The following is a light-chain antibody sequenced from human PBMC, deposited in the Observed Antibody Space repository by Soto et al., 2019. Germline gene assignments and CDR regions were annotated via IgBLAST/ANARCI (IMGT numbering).Light chain of an antibody. CDR1: SSDVGGYNY. CDR3: SSYTSSSTRV. V-gene: IGLV2-14*03. CDR2: DVS. Sequence: QSVLTQPASVSGSPGQSITISCAGTSSDVGGYNYVSWYQQHPGKAPKLMIYDVSNRPSGVSNRFSASKSGNTASLTISGLQAEDEADYYCSSYTSSSTRVLGTGTKVTVL. J-gene: IGLJ1*01.